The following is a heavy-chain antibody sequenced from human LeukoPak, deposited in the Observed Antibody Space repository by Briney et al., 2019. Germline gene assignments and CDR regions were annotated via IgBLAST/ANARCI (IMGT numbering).Heavy chain of an antibody. CDR3: ARSSGSDRDDAFDI. D-gene: IGHD3-10*01. CDR2: IYYSGST. J-gene: IGHJ3*02. CDR1: GGSISSGDYY. Sequence: SETLSLTCTVSGGSISSGDYYWSWIRQPPGKGLEWIGYIYYSGSTYYNPSLKSRVTISVDTSKNQFSLKLSSVTAADTAVYYCARSSGSDRDDAFDIWGQGTMVTVSS. V-gene: IGHV4-30-4*01.